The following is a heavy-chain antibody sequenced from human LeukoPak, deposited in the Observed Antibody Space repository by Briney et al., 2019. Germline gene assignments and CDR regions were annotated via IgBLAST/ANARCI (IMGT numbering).Heavy chain of an antibody. CDR1: GVPFSGYF. CDR2: ISHTGST. J-gene: IGHJ4*02. V-gene: IGHV4-34*01. D-gene: IGHD6-6*01. CDR3: ARGDVAARLQT. Sequence: SEPLSLTCTVYGVPFSGYFWTLIRQPPGKGLEWIGEISHTGSTNYNPSLKSRVTISVDTSKNQFSLKLNSMTAADTAVYYCARGDVAARLQTWGQGTLVTVSS.